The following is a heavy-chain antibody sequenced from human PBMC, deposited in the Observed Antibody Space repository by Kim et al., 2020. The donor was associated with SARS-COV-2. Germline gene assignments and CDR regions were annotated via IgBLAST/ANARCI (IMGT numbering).Heavy chain of an antibody. V-gene: IGHV3-23*01. CDR3: AKGGAVLRYFDWLLSTYFDY. D-gene: IGHD3-9*01. J-gene: IGHJ4*02. Sequence: RFTISRDNSKNTLYLQMNSLRAEDTAVYYCAKGGAVLRYFDWLLSTYFDYWGQGTLVTVSS.